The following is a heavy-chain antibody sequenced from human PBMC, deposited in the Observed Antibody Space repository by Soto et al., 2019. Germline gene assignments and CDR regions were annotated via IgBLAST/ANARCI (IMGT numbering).Heavy chain of an antibody. D-gene: IGHD5-18*01. CDR2: IYYSGTT. CDR1: GGSISSGYYY. V-gene: IGHV4-30-4*01. CDR3: ARALIQRWPHYYYGMDV. J-gene: IGHJ6*02. Sequence: QVQLQESGPGLVKPSQTLSLTCTVSGGSISSGYYYWSWIRQPPGNGLECLGYIYYSGTTYYNPSLKSRVTISVDTSKNQFSLKVNSVTAADTAVYYCARALIQRWPHYYYGMDVWGQGPTVTVSS.